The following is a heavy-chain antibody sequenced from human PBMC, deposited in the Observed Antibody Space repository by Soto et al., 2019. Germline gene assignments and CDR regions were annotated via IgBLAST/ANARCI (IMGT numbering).Heavy chain of an antibody. V-gene: IGHV4-59*08. CDR1: GGSISSYY. Sequence: ETLSLTCTVSGGSISSYYWSWIRQPPGKGLEWIGYIYYSGSTNYNPSLKSRVTISVDTSKNQFSLKLSSVTAADTAVYYCARLARYSSSLIGAFDIWGQGTMVTVSS. CDR3: ARLARYSSSLIGAFDI. CDR2: IYYSGST. J-gene: IGHJ3*02. D-gene: IGHD6-6*01.